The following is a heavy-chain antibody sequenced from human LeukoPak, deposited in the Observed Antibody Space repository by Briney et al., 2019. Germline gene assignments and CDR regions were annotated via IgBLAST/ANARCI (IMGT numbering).Heavy chain of an antibody. CDR3: ARDRRFIAAASPGWFDP. Sequence: LETLSLTCAVYGGSFSGYYWSWIRQPPGKGLEWIGEINHSGSTNYNPSLKSRVTISVDTSKNQFSLKLSSVTAADTAVYYCARDRRFIAAASPGWFDPWAREPWSSSPQ. J-gene: IGHJ5*02. CDR1: GGSFSGYY. D-gene: IGHD6-13*01. V-gene: IGHV4-34*01. CDR2: INHSGST.